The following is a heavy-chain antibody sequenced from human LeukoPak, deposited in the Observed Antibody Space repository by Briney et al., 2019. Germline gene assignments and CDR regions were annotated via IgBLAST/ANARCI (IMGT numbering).Heavy chain of an antibody. Sequence: PGGSLRLSCAASGFTVSSNYMSWVRQAPGKGLEWVSVIYSGGSTYYADSVKGRFTISRDSSKNTLYLQMNSLRAEDTAVYYCASAPHYYGSGSPLYWGQGTLVTVSS. V-gene: IGHV3-66*01. D-gene: IGHD3-10*01. J-gene: IGHJ4*02. CDR1: GFTVSSNY. CDR2: IYSGGST. CDR3: ASAPHYYGSGSPLY.